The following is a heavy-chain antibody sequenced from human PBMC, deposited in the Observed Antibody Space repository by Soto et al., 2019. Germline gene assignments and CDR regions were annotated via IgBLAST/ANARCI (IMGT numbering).Heavy chain of an antibody. CDR3: AHGSGWLHDY. J-gene: IGHJ4*02. CDR2: IYWDDDK. V-gene: IGHV2-5*02. CDR1: GFSLNTNAVG. Sequence: QITLKESGPTLVQPTETLTLTCSFSGFSLNTNAVGVGWIRQPPGKALQWLALIYWDDDKQYSPSLKSRLTITRATSRDQVVLTMTNTDPVDTATYHCAHGSGWLHDYWGQGILVTVSS. D-gene: IGHD6-19*01.